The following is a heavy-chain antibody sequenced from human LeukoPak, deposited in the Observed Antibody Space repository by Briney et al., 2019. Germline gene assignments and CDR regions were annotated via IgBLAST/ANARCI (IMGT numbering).Heavy chain of an antibody. J-gene: IGHJ6*02. D-gene: IGHD2-2*01. CDR2: IKSKTDGGTT. V-gene: IGHV3-15*01. CDR1: GFTFSNAW. CDR3: TTTDIVVVPAASYYYYGMDV. Sequence: GGSLRLSCAASGFTFSNAWMSWVRQAPGKGLEWVGRIKSKTDGGTTDYAAPVKGRFTISRDDSKNTLYLQMNSLKTEDTAVYYCTTTDIVVVPAASYYYYGMDVWGQGTTVTVSS.